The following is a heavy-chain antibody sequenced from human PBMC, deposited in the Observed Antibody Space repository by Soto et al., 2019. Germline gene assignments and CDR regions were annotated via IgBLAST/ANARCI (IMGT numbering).Heavy chain of an antibody. Sequence: EVQLVESGGGLVKPGGSLRLSCAASGFTFSSYSMNWVRQAPGKGLEWVSSISSSSSYIYYADSVKGRFTISRDNAKNSLYLQMNSLRAEDTAVYYCARDGIVVVPAALGAFDIWGQGSMVTVSS. CDR3: ARDGIVVVPAALGAFDI. CDR1: GFTFSSYS. V-gene: IGHV3-21*01. J-gene: IGHJ3*02. D-gene: IGHD2-2*01. CDR2: ISSSSSYI.